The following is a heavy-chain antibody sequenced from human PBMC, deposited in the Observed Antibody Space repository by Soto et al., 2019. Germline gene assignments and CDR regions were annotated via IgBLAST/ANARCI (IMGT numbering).Heavy chain of an antibody. CDR2: IYYSGST. CDR1: GGSISSYY. CDR3: ARGIPNCSGGSCYVPLYYYYYGMDV. V-gene: IGHV4-59*12. Sequence: PSETLSLTCTVSGGSISSYYWSWIRQPPGKGLEWIGYIYYSGSTYYNPSLKSRVTISVDTSKNQFSLKLSSVTAADTAVYYCARGIPNCSGGSCYVPLYYYYYGMDVWGQGTTVTVSS. J-gene: IGHJ6*02. D-gene: IGHD2-15*01.